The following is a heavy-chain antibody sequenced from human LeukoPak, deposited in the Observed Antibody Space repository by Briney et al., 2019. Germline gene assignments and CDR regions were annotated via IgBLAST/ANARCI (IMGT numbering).Heavy chain of an antibody. CDR2: ISAYNRST. J-gene: IGHJ4*02. CDR1: GYSFITYG. Sequence: GASVKVSCKASGYSFITYGINWVRQAPGQGLEWMGWISAYNRSTDYAQNLQGRVTMTTDTSTSTAYMEMRSLRSDDTAVYYCARPYDSSGYYNYYFDNWGQGTLVTVSS. V-gene: IGHV1-18*01. D-gene: IGHD3-22*01. CDR3: ARPYDSSGYYNYYFDN.